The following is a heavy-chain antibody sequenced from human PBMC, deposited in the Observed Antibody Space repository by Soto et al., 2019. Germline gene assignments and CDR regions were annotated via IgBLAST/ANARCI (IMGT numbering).Heavy chain of an antibody. CDR1: GGSISPYY. J-gene: IGHJ4*02. D-gene: IGHD1-7*01. CDR3: AKDAPVELLSRDPRKGLDY. V-gene: IGHV4-59*01. Sequence: SETLSLTCTVSGGSISPYYWSWIRQPPGKGLEWIGYVYYSGNTNYNPSLESRVTISVDTSRNRFSLNLTSATAADTAVYYCAKDAPVELLSRDPRKGLDYWGQGTLVTVSS. CDR2: VYYSGNT.